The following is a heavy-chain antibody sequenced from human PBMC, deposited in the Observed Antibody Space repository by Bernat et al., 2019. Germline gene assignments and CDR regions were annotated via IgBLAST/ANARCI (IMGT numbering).Heavy chain of an antibody. CDR1: GFTFSSYA. CDR2: ISSSSSTI. Sequence: VQLVESGGGVVQPGGSLRLSCAASGFTFSSYAIHWVRQAPGKGLEWVSYISSSSSTIYYADSVKGRFTISRDNAKNSLYLQMNSLRDEDTAVYYCAKAYSSSWYAYPSYYYYYMDVWGKGTTVTVSS. J-gene: IGHJ6*03. D-gene: IGHD6-13*01. V-gene: IGHV3-48*02. CDR3: AKAYSSSWYAYPSYYYYYMDV.